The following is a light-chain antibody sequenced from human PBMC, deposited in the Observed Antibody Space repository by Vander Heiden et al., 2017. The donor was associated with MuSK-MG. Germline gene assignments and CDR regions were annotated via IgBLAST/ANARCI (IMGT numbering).Light chain of an antibody. V-gene: IGKV1-5*03. CDR3: QQYNNYWT. CDR1: QSISRF. Sequence: DIQMTQSPSTLSASVGDRVTITCRASQSISRFLAWYQQKPGKAPKLLIYKASSLEGGAPSRFSGSGSGTEFTLTISSLQPDDFATYYCQQYNNYWTFGQGTKVELK. J-gene: IGKJ1*01. CDR2: KAS.